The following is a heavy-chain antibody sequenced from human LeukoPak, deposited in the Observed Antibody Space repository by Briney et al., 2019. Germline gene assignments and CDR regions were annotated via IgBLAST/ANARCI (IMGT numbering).Heavy chain of an antibody. CDR2: INHSGST. CDR3: ARHVGYGFWSGSYYMGV. Sequence: SETLSLTCAVYGGSFSGYYWSWIRQPPGKGLEWIGEINHSGSTNYNPSLKSRVTISVDTSKNQFSLKLSSVTAADTAVYYCARHVGYGFWSGSYYMGVWGKGTTVTVSS. V-gene: IGHV4-34*01. D-gene: IGHD3-3*01. CDR1: GGSFSGYY. J-gene: IGHJ6*03.